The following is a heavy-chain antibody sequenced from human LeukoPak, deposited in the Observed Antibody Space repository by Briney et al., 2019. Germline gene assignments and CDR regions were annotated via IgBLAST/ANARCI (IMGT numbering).Heavy chain of an antibody. D-gene: IGHD6-6*01. V-gene: IGHV3-74*01. CDR1: GNYW. CDR3: ARDGTYSSSSFDY. J-gene: IGHJ4*02. CDR2: INSDGSWT. Sequence: PGGSLRLSCAASGNYWMHWVRQAPGKGLVWVSHINSDGSWTSYADSVKGRFTISRDNAKNTLYLQMNSLRAEDTAVYYCARDGTYSSSSFDYWGQGTLVTVSS.